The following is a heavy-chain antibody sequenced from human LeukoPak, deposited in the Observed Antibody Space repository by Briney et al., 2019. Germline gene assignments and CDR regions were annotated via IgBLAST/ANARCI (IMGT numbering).Heavy chain of an antibody. CDR2: INPNSGAT. J-gene: IGHJ4*02. V-gene: IGHV1-2*02. D-gene: IGHD3-9*01. CDR1: GYIFTGYY. Sequence: ASVKVSCKASGYIFTGYYMHWVRQAPGQGLEWMGWINPNSGATNYAQKFQGRVTMTRDTPISTAYMELSRLRSDDTAFYYCARSAPTLTYDILTGYLGYWGQGTLVTVSA. CDR3: ARSAPTLTYDILTGYLGY.